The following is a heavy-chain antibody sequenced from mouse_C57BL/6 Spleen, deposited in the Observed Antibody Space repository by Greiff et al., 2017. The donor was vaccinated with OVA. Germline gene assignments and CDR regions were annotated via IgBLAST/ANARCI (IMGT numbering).Heavy chain of an antibody. Sequence: EVKLVESGAELVRPGASVKLSCTASGFNIKDDYMHWVKQRPEQGLEWIGWIDPENGDTEYASKFQGKATITADTSSNTAYLQLSSLTSEDTAVYYCTTAYYGKDYWGQGTTLTVSS. J-gene: IGHJ2*01. D-gene: IGHD1-1*01. CDR3: TTAYYGKDY. V-gene: IGHV14-4*01. CDR2: IDPENGDT. CDR1: GFNIKDDY.